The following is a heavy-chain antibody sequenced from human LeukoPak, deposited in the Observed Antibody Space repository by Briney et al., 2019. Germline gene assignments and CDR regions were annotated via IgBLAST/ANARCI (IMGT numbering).Heavy chain of an antibody. Sequence: SETLSLTCTVSGGSISSYYWSWIRQPAGKGLEWIGRIYTSGSTNYNPSLKSRVTMSVDTSKNQFSLKLSSVTAVDTAVYYCARDGTYYYDSSGPFDPWGQGTLVTVSS. CDR1: GGSISSYY. CDR2: IYTSGST. J-gene: IGHJ5*02. D-gene: IGHD3-22*01. V-gene: IGHV4-4*07. CDR3: ARDGTYYYDSSGPFDP.